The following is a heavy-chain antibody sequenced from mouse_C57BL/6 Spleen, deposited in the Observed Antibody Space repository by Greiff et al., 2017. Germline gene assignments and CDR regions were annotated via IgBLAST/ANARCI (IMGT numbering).Heavy chain of an antibody. CDR2: ISSGGSYT. V-gene: IGHV5-6*01. D-gene: IGHD3-2*02. CDR3: ARLDSSGYYYAMDY. Sequence: EVKLVESGGDLVKPGGSLKLSCAASGFTFSSYGMSWVRQTPDKRLEWVATISSGGSYTYYPDSVKGRFTIARDNAKNTLYLQMSSLKSEDTAMYYCARLDSSGYYYAMDYWGQGTSVTVSS. CDR1: GFTFSSYG. J-gene: IGHJ4*01.